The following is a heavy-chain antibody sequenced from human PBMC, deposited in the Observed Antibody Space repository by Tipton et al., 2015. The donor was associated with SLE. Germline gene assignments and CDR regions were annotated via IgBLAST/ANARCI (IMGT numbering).Heavy chain of an antibody. CDR2: IYSGGST. J-gene: IGHJ3*02. D-gene: IGHD4-23*01. V-gene: IGHV3-66*01. CDR3: TRDNVSVAIGTPRRLHDGLDM. CDR1: GLTVSSNY. Sequence: GSLRLSCAVSGLTVSSNYMSWVRQAPGKGLEWVSVIYSGGSTYYADSVRGRFTISRDNSRSTLYLQMNSLRDEDTAVYYCTRDNVSVAIGTPRRLHDGLDMWGQGTLVTVSP.